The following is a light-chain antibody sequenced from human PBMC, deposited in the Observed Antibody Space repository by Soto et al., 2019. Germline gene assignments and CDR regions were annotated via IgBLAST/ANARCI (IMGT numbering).Light chain of an antibody. J-gene: IGLJ3*02. CDR1: TSNIGRHT. CDR3: AAWDDSLNGWV. V-gene: IGLV1-44*01. CDR2: GNN. Sequence: QSVLTQPPSASGTPGQRVSISCSGSTSNIGRHTVSWYRQLPGTAPKVLIYGNNRRPSGVPDRVSGSKSGTSASLAFSGLQSEDEVDYYCAAWDDSLNGWVFGGGTKLTVL.